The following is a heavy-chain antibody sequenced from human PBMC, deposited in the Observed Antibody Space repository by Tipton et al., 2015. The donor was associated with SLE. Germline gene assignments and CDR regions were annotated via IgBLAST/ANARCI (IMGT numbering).Heavy chain of an antibody. CDR3: ARKTYFDF. CDR1: GYSITTGYY. V-gene: IGHV4-38-2*02. CDR2: IYHSGST. J-gene: IGHJ4*02. Sequence: TLSLTCTVSGYSITTGYYWSWIRQSPGKGLEWIGSIYHSGSTYYNPSLKSRVTISVDTSRSQFSLHLRSVTAADTAVYYCARKTYFDFWGQGTLVTVSS.